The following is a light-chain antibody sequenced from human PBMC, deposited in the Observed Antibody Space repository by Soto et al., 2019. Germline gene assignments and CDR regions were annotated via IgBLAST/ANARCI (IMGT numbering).Light chain of an antibody. CDR2: DVS. V-gene: IGLV2-14*01. J-gene: IGLJ1*01. CDR3: SSYTSSSTPYV. Sequence: QSVLTQPASVSGSPGQSITISCTGTSSDVGGYNYVSWYQQHPGKAPKLMIYDVSNRPSGVSNRFSGSKSGNTASLTIPGLQAEDEADYYCSSYTSSSTPYVFRTGTKVTVL. CDR1: SSDVGGYNY.